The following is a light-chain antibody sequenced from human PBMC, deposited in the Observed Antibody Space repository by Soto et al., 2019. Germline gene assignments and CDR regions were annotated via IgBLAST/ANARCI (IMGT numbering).Light chain of an antibody. V-gene: IGLV7-43*01. CDR1: TGAVTSGYY. CDR3: LLFYGDGVV. Sequence: QAVVTQEPSLTVSPGGTVTLTCASSTGAVTSGYYPNWFQQKPGQPPRALIYSTTYKHSWTPARFSGSLLGGKAALTLSGVQPEDEAYYYCLLFYGDGVVFGGGTQLTVL. CDR2: STT. J-gene: IGLJ2*01.